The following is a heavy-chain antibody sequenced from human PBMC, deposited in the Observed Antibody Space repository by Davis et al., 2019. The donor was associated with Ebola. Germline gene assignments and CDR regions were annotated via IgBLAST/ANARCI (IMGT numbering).Heavy chain of an antibody. Sequence: ASVKVSCKASGYTFTSYDINWVRQATGQGLEWMGWMNPNSGNTGYAQKFQGRVTMTRDTSTSTVYMELSSLRSEDTAVYYCAREIVLVSTQRYYYYYGMDVWGQGTTVTVSS. D-gene: IGHD2-8*02. CDR3: AREIVLVSTQRYYYYYGMDV. J-gene: IGHJ6*02. CDR1: GYTFTSYD. CDR2: MNPNSGNT. V-gene: IGHV1-8*01.